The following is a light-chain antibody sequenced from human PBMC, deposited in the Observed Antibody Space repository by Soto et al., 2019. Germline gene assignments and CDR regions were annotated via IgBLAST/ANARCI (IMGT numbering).Light chain of an antibody. CDR3: SSYTSSSTDV. J-gene: IGLJ1*01. CDR1: SSNIGAGYE. V-gene: IGLV1-40*01. CDR2: ENN. Sequence: QSVLTQPPSVSEAPGQRVTISCTGSSSNIGAGYEAHWYQQVPGTAPKLLIYENNNRPSGVPDRFSGSKSGTSASLAITGLQAEDEAEYNCSSYTSSSTDVFGTGTKVTVL.